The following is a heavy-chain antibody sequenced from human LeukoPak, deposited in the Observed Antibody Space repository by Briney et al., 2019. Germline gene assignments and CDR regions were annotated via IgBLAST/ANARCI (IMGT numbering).Heavy chain of an antibody. Sequence: PSKTLSLTCAVSGYSISSGYYWGWIRQPPGKGLEWIGSIYHSGSTYYTPSLKSRVTISVDTSKNQFSLKLSSVTAADTAVYYCARRGSAAGTGFDYWGQGTLVTVSS. D-gene: IGHD6-13*01. CDR2: IYHSGST. V-gene: IGHV4-38-2*01. CDR3: ARRGSAAGTGFDY. CDR1: GYSISSGYY. J-gene: IGHJ4*02.